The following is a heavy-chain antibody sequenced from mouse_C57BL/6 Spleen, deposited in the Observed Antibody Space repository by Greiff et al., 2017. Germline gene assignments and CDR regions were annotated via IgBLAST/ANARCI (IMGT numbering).Heavy chain of an antibody. J-gene: IGHJ4*01. CDR3: EREGEYGSIFYAMDY. D-gene: IGHD2-2*01. Sequence: EVQGVESEGGLVQPGSSMKLSCTASGFTFSDYYMAWVRQVPEKGLEWVANINYDGSSTYYLDSLKSRFIISRANEKNILYLQMSSLKSEDTATYYSEREGEYGSIFYAMDYWGQGTSVTVSA. V-gene: IGHV5-16*01. CDR1: GFTFSDYY. CDR2: INYDGSST.